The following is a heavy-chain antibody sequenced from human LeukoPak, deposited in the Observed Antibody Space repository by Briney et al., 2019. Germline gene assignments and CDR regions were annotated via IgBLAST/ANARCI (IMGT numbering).Heavy chain of an antibody. CDR1: GFTFSSYS. V-gene: IGHV3-21*04. CDR2: ISSSSSYI. J-gene: IGHJ4*02. Sequence: KPGGSLRLSCAASGFTFSSYSMNWVRQAPGKGLEWVSSISSSSSYIYYADSVKGRFTISRDNAKNSLYLQMNSLRAEDTAVYSCAKDRLGALLYFDSWGQGTLVTVSS. CDR3: AKDRLGALLYFDS. D-gene: IGHD1-26*01.